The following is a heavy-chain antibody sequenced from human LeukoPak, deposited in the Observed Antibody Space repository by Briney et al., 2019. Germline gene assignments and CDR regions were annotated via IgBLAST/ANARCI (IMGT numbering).Heavy chain of an antibody. J-gene: IGHJ2*01. Sequence: SETLSLTCTVSGGSIRGYYWTWIRQPPGKGLEWIGFIYYSGNTNYNPSLKSRVTISVDTSKNQFSLKMTSVTAADRAVYYCAREKESIDYGDSRISWYFDLWGRGTLVTVSS. CDR3: AREKESIDYGDSRISWYFDL. V-gene: IGHV4-59*01. CDR2: IYYSGNT. D-gene: IGHD4-17*01. CDR1: GGSIRGYY.